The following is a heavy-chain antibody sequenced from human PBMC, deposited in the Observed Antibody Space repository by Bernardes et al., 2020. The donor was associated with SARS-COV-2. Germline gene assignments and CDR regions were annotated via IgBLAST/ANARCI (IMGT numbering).Heavy chain of an antibody. CDR3: ARVNRQWLGAYYVDY. V-gene: IGHV1-18*01. CDR2: ISAYNGNT. D-gene: IGHD6-19*01. Sequence: PGQGLEWMGWISAYNGNTNYAQKLQGRVTMTTDTSTSTAYMELRSLRSDDTAVYYCARVNRQWLGAYYVDYWGQGTVVTVSS. J-gene: IGHJ4*02.